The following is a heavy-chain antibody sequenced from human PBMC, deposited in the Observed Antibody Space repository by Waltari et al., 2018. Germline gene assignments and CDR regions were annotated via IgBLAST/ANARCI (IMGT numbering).Heavy chain of an antibody. CDR2: IYYSGST. CDR3: ASYLCNRQLVRMGPCGDFDY. D-gene: IGHD6-13*01. V-gene: IGHV4-59*01. Sequence: QVQLQESGPGLVKPSETLSLTCTVSGGSISSYYWSWIRQPPGKGLEWIGYIYYSGSTNYNPSLKSRVTISVDTSKNQFSLKLSSVTAADTAVYYCASYLCNRQLVRMGPCGDFDYWGQGTLVIVSS. J-gene: IGHJ4*02. CDR1: GGSISSYY.